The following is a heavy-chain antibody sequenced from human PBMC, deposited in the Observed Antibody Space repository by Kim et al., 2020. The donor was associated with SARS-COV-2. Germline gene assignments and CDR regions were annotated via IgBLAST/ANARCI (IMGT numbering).Heavy chain of an antibody. J-gene: IGHJ6*02. V-gene: IGHV4-31*03. Sequence: SETLSLTCTVSGFYIRNVSSSWSWNRANKEKGREGRVNRGYGSRHYQNLALTSRGTVSKDTSKNQFSLRLTSVTAADTAVYYCARDFVNSRVSMDVGGEGTTVTVS. D-gene: IGHD6-13*01. CDR2: RGYGSRH. CDR3: ARDFVNSRVSMDV. CDR1: GFYIRNVSSS.